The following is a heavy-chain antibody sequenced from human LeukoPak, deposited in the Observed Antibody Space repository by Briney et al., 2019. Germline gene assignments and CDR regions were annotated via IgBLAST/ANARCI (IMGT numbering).Heavy chain of an antibody. CDR3: ARGGWLHLNWFDP. D-gene: IGHD5-24*01. Sequence: SVKVSCKASGYTFISYGISWVRQAPGQGLEWMGGIIPIFGTANYAQKFQGRVTITADKSTSTAYMELSSLRSEDTAVYYCARGGWLHLNWFDPWGQGTLVTVSS. J-gene: IGHJ5*02. CDR2: IIPIFGTA. CDR1: GYTFISYG. V-gene: IGHV1-69*06.